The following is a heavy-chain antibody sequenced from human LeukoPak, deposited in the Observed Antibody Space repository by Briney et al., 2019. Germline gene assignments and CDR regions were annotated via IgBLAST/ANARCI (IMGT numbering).Heavy chain of an antibody. CDR2: INRDGSDK. D-gene: IGHD2/OR15-2a*01. CDR3: VRAGISPPHYFFDY. J-gene: IGHJ4*01. V-gene: IGHV3-7*01. Sequence: GGSLRLSCAASGFTFSIYWMTWVRQAPGKGLEWVANINRDGSDKYYVDSVKGRFTISRDNAKNSLYLQMNSLRAEDTAVYYCVRAGISPPHYFFDYWGQGILVTVSS. CDR1: GFTFSIYW.